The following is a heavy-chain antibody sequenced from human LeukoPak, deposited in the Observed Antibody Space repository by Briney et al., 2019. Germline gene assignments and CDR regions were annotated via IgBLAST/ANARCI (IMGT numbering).Heavy chain of an antibody. CDR1: GYSFTSYW. J-gene: IGHJ4*02. V-gene: IGHV5-51*01. Sequence: GESLKISCKGSGYSFTSYWIGWVRQMPGKGLGWMGIIYPGDSDTRYSPSFRGQVTLSADKSISTAYLQWSSLKASDTAIYYCARPGYSTSPDFWGQGTLVTVSS. D-gene: IGHD6-6*01. CDR2: IYPGDSDT. CDR3: ARPGYSTSPDF.